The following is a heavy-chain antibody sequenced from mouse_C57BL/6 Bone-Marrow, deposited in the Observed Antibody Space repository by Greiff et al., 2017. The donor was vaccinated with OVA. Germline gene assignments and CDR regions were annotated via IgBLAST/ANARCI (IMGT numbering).Heavy chain of an antibody. J-gene: IGHJ1*03. CDR2: IDPSDSYT. V-gene: IGHV1-69*01. Sequence: QVQLQQPGAELVLPGASVKLSCKASGYTFTSDWMHWVKQRPGQGLEWIGEIDPSDSYTNYNQKFKGKSTLTVDKSSSTAYMQLSSLTSEDSAVYYCARRGSLVFDVWGTGTTVTVSS. CDR3: ARRGSLVFDV. CDR1: GYTFTSDW.